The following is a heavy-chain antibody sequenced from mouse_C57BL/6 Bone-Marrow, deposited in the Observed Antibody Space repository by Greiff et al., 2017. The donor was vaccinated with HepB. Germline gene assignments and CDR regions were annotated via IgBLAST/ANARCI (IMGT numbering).Heavy chain of an antibody. J-gene: IGHJ2*01. V-gene: IGHV1-15*01. Sequence: VNVVESGAELVRPGASVTLSCKASGYTFTDYEMHWVKQTPVHGLEWIGAIDPETGGTAYNQKFKGKAILTADKSSSTAYMELRSLTSEDSAVYYCTRRYGSSPYYFDYWGQGTTLTVSS. CDR2: IDPETGGT. CDR3: TRRYGSSPYYFDY. D-gene: IGHD1-1*01. CDR1: GYTFTDYE.